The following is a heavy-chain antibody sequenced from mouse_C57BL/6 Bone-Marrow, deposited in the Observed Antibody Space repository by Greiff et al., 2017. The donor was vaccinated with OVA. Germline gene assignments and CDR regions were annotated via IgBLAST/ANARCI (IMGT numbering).Heavy chain of an antibody. CDR3: ASNYYGSKAFAY. V-gene: IGHV1-55*01. Sequence: QVQLQQPGAELVKPGASVKMSCKASGYTFTSYWITWVKQRPGQGLEWIGDIYPGSGSTNYNEKFKSKATLTVDTSSSTAYMQLSSLTSEDSAVYYCASNYYGSKAFAYWGQGTLVTVSA. D-gene: IGHD1-1*01. CDR1: GYTFTSYW. CDR2: IYPGSGST. J-gene: IGHJ3*01.